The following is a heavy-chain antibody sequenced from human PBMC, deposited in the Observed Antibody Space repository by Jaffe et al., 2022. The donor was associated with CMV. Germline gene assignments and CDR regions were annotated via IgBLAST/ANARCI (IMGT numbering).Heavy chain of an antibody. J-gene: IGHJ4*02. D-gene: IGHD2-21*02. CDR2: IYGGST. V-gene: IGHV4-59*08. Sequence: QVQLQESGPGLVKPSETLSLTCTVSGGSISSYFWSWVRQPPGKGLEWIGYIYGGSTSYNPSLKSRLTMSLDTSKNLFSLKLTSVTAADTAVYYCARHGDWEFDYWGQGTLVTVSS. CDR3: ARHGDWEFDY. CDR1: GGSISSYF.